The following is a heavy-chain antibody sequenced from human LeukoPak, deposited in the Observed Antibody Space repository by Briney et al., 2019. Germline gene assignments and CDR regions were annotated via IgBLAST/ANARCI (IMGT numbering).Heavy chain of an antibody. CDR1: GGSFSGYY. D-gene: IGHD2-2*01. CDR2: INHSGST. CDR3: AREIGVVVPAARSFDWFDP. V-gene: IGHV4-34*01. J-gene: IGHJ5*02. Sequence: SETLSLTCAVSGGSFSGYYWSWIRQPPGKGLEWIGEINHSGSTNYNPSLKSRVTISVDTSKNQFSLKLSSVTAADTAVYYCAREIGVVVPAARSFDWFDPWGQGTLVTVSS.